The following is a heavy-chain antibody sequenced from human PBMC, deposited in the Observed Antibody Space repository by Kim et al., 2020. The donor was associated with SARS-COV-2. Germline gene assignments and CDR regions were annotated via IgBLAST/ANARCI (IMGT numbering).Heavy chain of an antibody. J-gene: IGHJ4*02. V-gene: IGHV1-2*02. CDR2: INPKSGET. CDR3: ARGSEYYFDS. Sequence: ASVKVSCKASGYTFIGYYIQWVRQAPGQGLEWMGWINPKSGETKFAQKFQGRVAVTRDTSTSTVNMEVRRLASDDTAVYFCARGSEYYFDSWGPGTLVTV. CDR1: GYTFIGYY.